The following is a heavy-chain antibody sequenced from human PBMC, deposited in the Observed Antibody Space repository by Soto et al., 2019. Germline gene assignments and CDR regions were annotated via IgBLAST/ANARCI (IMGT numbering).Heavy chain of an antibody. V-gene: IGHV1-24*01. CDR1: GYTLTELS. CDR2: FDPEDGET. J-gene: IGHJ4*02. Sequence: ASVKVSCKVSGYTLTELSMHWVRQAPGKGLEWMGGFDPEDGETIYAQKFQGRVTMTEDTSTDTAYMELSSLRPEDTAVYYCATDLSYYDSSGYPPFDYWGQGTLVTVSS. D-gene: IGHD3-22*01. CDR3: ATDLSYYDSSGYPPFDY.